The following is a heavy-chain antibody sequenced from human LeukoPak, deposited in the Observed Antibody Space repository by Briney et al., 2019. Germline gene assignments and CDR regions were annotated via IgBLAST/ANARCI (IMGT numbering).Heavy chain of an antibody. CDR2: IYYSGST. Sequence: SQTLSLTXTVSGGSISSGDYYWSWIRQPPGKGLEWIGYIYYSGSTYYNPSLKSRVTISVDTSKNQFSLKLSSVTAADTAVYYCARATILELPFDYWGQGTLVTVSS. J-gene: IGHJ4*02. CDR1: GGSISSGDYY. D-gene: IGHD3-3*01. CDR3: ARATILELPFDY. V-gene: IGHV4-30-4*08.